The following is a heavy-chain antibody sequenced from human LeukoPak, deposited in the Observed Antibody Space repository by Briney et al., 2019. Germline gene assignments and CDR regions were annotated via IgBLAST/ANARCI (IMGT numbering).Heavy chain of an antibody. V-gene: IGHV4-39*01. D-gene: IGHD6-13*01. CDR3: ARVGPAAAGHNWFDP. J-gene: IGHJ5*02. CDR1: GGSISSSSYY. CDR2: IYYSGST. Sequence: SETLSLTCTVSGGSISSSSYYWGWIRQPPGKGLEWIGSIYYSGSTYYNPSLKSRVTISVDTSKNQFSLKLSSVTAADTAEYYCARVGPAAAGHNWFDPWGQGTLVTVSS.